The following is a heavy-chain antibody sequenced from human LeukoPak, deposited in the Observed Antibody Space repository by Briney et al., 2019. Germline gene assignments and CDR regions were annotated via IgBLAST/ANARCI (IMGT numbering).Heavy chain of an antibody. V-gene: IGHV3-23*01. CDR3: AKDLKGFDY. J-gene: IGHJ4*02. Sequence: PGGSLRLSCAASGFTFSSSAMSWVRQAPGKGLEWVSGISVTGGNTYYADSVKGRFTISRDISKNTLYLQMNSLRAEDTAVYYCAKDLKGFDYWGQGTLVTVSS. CDR1: GFTFSSSA. CDR2: ISVTGGNT.